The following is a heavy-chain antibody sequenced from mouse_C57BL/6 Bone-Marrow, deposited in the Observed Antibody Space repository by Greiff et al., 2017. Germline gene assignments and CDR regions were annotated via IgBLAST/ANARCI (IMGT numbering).Heavy chain of an antibody. CDR2: INPSSGYT. J-gene: IGHJ1*03. CDR3: AAPGRSSYGYFDV. Sequence: QVQLQQSGAELAKPGASVKLSCKASGYTFTSYWMHWVKQRPGQGLEWIGYINPSSGYTKYNQKFKDKATLTADKSSSTAYMQLSSLTYEDSAVYYCAAPGRSSYGYFDVWGTGTTVTVSS. D-gene: IGHD1-1*01. CDR1: GYTFTSYW. V-gene: IGHV1-7*01.